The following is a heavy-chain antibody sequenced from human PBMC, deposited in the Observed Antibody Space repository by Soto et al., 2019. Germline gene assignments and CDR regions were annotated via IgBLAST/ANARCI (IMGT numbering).Heavy chain of an antibody. V-gene: IGHV1-46*03. CDR1: GYSFTSYY. CDR2: INPSGGST. D-gene: IGHD6-19*01. CDR3: AREAVAGMSFDY. Sequence: ASVKVAWKASGYSFTSYYMHWLRQAPGQGLEWMGIINPSGGSTSYAQKFQGRVTMTRDTSTSTVYMELSSLRSEDTAVYYCAREAVAGMSFDYWGQGTLVTVSS. J-gene: IGHJ4*02.